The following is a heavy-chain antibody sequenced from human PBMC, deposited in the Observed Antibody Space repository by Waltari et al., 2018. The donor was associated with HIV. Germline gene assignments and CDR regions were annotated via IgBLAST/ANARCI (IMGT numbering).Heavy chain of an antibody. D-gene: IGHD3-9*01. CDR1: GFTFSSFW. CDR3: ARDRHYDILTGSYFDY. J-gene: IGHJ4*02. V-gene: IGHV3-7*01. Sequence: EVQLVESGGGLVQPGGSLRLSRAASGFTFSSFWMSWVRQAPGKGLEWVANIKQDGSEKYYVDSVKGRFTISRDNAKNSLYLQMNSLRAEDTAVYYCARDRHYDILTGSYFDYWGQGTLVTVSS. CDR2: IKQDGSEK.